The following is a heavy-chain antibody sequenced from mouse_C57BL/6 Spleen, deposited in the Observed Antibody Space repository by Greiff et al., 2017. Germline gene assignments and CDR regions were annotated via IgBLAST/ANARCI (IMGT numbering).Heavy chain of an antibody. CDR2: IDPNSGGT. J-gene: IGHJ4*01. D-gene: IGHD1-1*01. CDR1: GYTFPSYW. CDR3: ARFFLGLPGSSYEEGAMDY. V-gene: IGHV1-72*01. Sequence: QVQLQPPWAELVKPGASVPLSCKASGYTFPSYWMHWVKQRPGRGLEWIGRIDPNSGGTKYNEKFKSKATLTVDKPSSTAYMQLSSLTSEDSAVYYCARFFLGLPGSSYEEGAMDYWGQGTSVTVAS.